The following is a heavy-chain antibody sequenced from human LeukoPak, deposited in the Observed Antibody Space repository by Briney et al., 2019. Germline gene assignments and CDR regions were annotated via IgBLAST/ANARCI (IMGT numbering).Heavy chain of an antibody. Sequence: GGSLRLSCAASGFTFSSYGMHWVRQAPGKGLEWVAVISYDGSNKYYADSVKGRFTISRDNSKNTLYLQMNSLRAEDTAVYYCAKGSGGSGSYFDYWGQGTLVTVSS. CDR1: GFTFSSYG. CDR2: ISYDGSNK. J-gene: IGHJ4*02. V-gene: IGHV3-30*18. D-gene: IGHD3-10*01. CDR3: AKGSGGSGSYFDY.